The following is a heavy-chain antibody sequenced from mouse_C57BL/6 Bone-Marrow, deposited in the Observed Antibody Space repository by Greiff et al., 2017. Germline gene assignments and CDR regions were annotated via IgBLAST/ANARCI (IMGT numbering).Heavy chain of an antibody. D-gene: IGHD2-4*01. V-gene: IGHV1-4*01. J-gene: IGHJ2*01. CDR1: GYTFTSYT. CDR3: ARGRLRRVFDY. CDR2: INPSSGYT. Sequence: QVQLKESGAELARPGASVKMSCKASGYTFTSYTMHWVKQRPGQGLEWIGYINPSSGYTKYNQKFKDKATLTADKSSSTAYMQLSSLTSEDSAVYYCARGRLRRVFDYRGQGTTLTVSS.